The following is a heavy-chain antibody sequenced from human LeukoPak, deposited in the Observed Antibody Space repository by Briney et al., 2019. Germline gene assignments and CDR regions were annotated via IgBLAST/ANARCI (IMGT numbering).Heavy chain of an antibody. CDR3: ARDNRNYMFDY. CDR1: GSTFSTPW. V-gene: IGHV3-74*01. J-gene: IGHJ4*02. Sequence: GRSLRLSCAASGSTFSTPWMHWVRQAPGKGLVWVSLINIDGSITTYADSVKARFTISRDNAKNTLYLQMNSLRAEDTAVYYCARDNRNYMFDYWGQGILVTVSS. D-gene: IGHD5-24*01. CDR2: INIDGSIT.